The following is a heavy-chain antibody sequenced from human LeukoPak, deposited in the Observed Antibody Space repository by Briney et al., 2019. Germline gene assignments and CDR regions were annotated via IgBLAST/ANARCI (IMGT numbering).Heavy chain of an antibody. V-gene: IGHV3-48*01. CDR3: ARGGPYYYDSSGYPD. D-gene: IGHD3-22*01. Sequence: QPGRSLRLSCAASGFTFSSYSMNWVRQAPGKGLEWVSYISSSSSTIYYADSVKGRFTISRDNAKNSLYLQMNSLRAEDTAVYYCARGGPYYYDSSGYPDWGQGTLVTVSS. CDR1: GFTFSSYS. J-gene: IGHJ4*02. CDR2: ISSSSSTI.